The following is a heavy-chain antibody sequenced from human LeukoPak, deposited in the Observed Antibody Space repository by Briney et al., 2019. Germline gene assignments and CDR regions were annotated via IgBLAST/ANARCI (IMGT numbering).Heavy chain of an antibody. V-gene: IGHV4-39*01. J-gene: IGHJ4*02. CDR1: GGSISSSSYY. Sequence: SETLSLTCTVSGGSISSSSYYWGWIRQPPGKGLEWIGSIYYSGSTYYNPSLKSRVTISVDTSKNQFSLKLSSVTAADTAVYYCARLYGYSYGYGTIDYWGQGTLVTASS. CDR3: ARLYGYSYGYGTIDY. D-gene: IGHD5-18*01. CDR2: IYYSGST.